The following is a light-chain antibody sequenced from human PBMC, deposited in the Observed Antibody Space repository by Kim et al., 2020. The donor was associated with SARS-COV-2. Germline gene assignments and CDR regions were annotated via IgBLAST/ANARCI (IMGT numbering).Light chain of an antibody. Sequence: ASVGDRVPLTCRASPAISTYLAWYQQKPGKAPNLLISTTSTLQSGVPSRFSGSGSGTEFTLTISSLQPEDFATYYCQQLNSYPITFGQGTRLEIK. CDR3: QQLNSYPIT. CDR1: PAISTY. V-gene: IGKV1-9*01. J-gene: IGKJ5*01. CDR2: TTS.